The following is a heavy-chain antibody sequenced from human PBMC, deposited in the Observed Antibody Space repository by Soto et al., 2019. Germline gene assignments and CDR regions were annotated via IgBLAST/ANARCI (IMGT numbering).Heavy chain of an antibody. J-gene: IGHJ6*02. CDR3: AKDLDPYYYYYGMDV. CDR2: ISYDGSNK. Sequence: PGGSLRLSCAASGFTFSSYGMHWVRQAPGKGLEWVAVISYDGSNKYYADSVKGRFTISRDNSKNTLYLQMNSLRAEDTAVYYCAKDLDPYYYYYGMDVWGQGTTVTVSS. V-gene: IGHV3-30*18. CDR1: GFTFSSYG.